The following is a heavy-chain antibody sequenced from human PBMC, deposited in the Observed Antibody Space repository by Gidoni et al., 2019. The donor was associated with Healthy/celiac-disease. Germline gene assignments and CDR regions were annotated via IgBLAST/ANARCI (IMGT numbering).Heavy chain of an antibody. V-gene: IGHV4-39*07. J-gene: IGHJ4*02. Sequence: QLQLQESGPGLVKPSETLSLTCTVSGGSISSSSYYWGWIRQPPGKGLEWIGSIYYSGSTYYNPSLKSRVTISVDTSKNQFSLKLSSVTAADTAVYYCARDSAPQGRYFDWFCDYWGQGTLVTVSS. CDR1: GGSISSSSYY. CDR3: ARDSAPQGRYFDWFCDY. CDR2: IYYSGST. D-gene: IGHD3-9*01.